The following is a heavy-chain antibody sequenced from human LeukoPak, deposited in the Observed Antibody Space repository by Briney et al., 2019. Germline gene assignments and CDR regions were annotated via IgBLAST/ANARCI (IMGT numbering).Heavy chain of an antibody. Sequence: GGSLRLSCAASGFTFSSYGMHWVRQAPGKGLEWVAFIRYDGSNKYYADSVKGRFTISRDNAKNSLYLQMNSLRAEDTAVYYCARDLSGVGSSWYVYFDYWGQGTLVTVSS. CDR2: IRYDGSNK. V-gene: IGHV3-30*02. CDR1: GFTFSSYG. D-gene: IGHD6-13*01. J-gene: IGHJ4*02. CDR3: ARDLSGVGSSWYVYFDY.